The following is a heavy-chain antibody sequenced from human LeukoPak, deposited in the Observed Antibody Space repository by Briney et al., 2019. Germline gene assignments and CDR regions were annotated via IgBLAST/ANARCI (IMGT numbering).Heavy chain of an antibody. CDR1: GFTFDDYA. D-gene: IGHD6-13*01. CDR2: ISWNSGSI. V-gene: IGHV3-9*01. CDR3: ARDRLEDSSSWTYYYYYGMDV. Sequence: GGSLRLSCAASGFTFDDYAMHWVRQAPGKGLEWVSGISWNSGSIGYADSVKGRFTISRDNAKNSLYLQMNSLRAEDTAVYYCARDRLEDSSSWTYYYYYGMDVWGQGTTVTVSS. J-gene: IGHJ6*02.